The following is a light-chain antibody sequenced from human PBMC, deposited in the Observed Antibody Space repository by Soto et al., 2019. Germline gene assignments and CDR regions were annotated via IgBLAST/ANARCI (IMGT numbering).Light chain of an antibody. V-gene: IGLV2-14*01. Sequence: QSALTQPASVSGSPGQSITISCTGAISDIGVYNYVSWYQQHPGKAPKLMIYDVSDRPSGISNRFSGSKSGNTASLTISGLQAEDEADYYCSSHTSSSTLTVFGGGTKVTVL. J-gene: IGLJ2*01. CDR1: ISDIGVYNY. CDR3: SSHTSSSTLTV. CDR2: DVS.